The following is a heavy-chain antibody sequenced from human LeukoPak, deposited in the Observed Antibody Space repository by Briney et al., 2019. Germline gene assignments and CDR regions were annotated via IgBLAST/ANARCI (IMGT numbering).Heavy chain of an antibody. CDR1: GGSISSYY. CDR3: ARQGVAGYSSGWFFDY. J-gene: IGHJ4*02. V-gene: IGHV4-59*08. D-gene: IGHD6-25*01. CDR2: IYYSGST. Sequence: SETLSLTCTVSGGSISSYYWSWIRQPPGKGLEWIGYIYYSGSTNYNPSLKSRVTISVDTSKNQFSLKLSSVTAADTAVYYCARQGVAGYSSGWFFDYWGQGTLVTVSS.